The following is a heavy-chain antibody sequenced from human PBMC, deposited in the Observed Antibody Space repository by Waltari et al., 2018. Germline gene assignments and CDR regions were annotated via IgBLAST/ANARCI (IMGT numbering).Heavy chain of an antibody. CDR3: AREQLTAGTTSYYYYMDV. CDR1: GGSISSGDYY. D-gene: IGHD6-13*01. J-gene: IGHJ6*03. V-gene: IGHV4-30-4*08. Sequence: QVQLQESGPGLVKPSQTLSLTCTVSGGSISSGDYYWSWIRQPPGKGLEWIGYIYYSGIPSYNPALKSRVTISVDTSKNQFSLKLSSVTAADTAVYYCAREQLTAGTTSYYYYMDVWGKGTTVTVSS. CDR2: IYYSGIP.